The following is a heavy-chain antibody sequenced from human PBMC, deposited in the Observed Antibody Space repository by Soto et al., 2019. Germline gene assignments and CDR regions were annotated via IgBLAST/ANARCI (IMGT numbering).Heavy chain of an antibody. CDR2: IIPIFGTA. D-gene: IGHD6-13*01. V-gene: IGHV1-69*13. CDR1: GGTFSSYA. Sequence: SVKVSCKASGGTFSSYAISWVRQAPGQGLEWMGGIIPIFGTANYAQKFQGRVTITADESTSTAYMELSSLRSEDTAVYYCARGSSWNNWFDPWGQGTLVTVSS. CDR3: ARGSSWNNWFDP. J-gene: IGHJ5*02.